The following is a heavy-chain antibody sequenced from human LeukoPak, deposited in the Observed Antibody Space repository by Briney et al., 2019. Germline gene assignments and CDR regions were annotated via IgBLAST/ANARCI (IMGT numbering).Heavy chain of an antibody. CDR1: GFTFSSYW. J-gene: IGHJ5*02. CDR2: ISSSGSSI. CDR3: AREGAAEGRRYSRNWFDP. Sequence: GGSLRLSCAASGFTFSSYWMHWVRQAPGKGLVWVSYISSSGSSINYADSVKGRFTISRDNAKNSLYLQMNSLRAEDTAVYYCAREGAAEGRRYSRNWFDPWGQGTLVTVSS. D-gene: IGHD6-13*01. V-gene: IGHV3-48*04.